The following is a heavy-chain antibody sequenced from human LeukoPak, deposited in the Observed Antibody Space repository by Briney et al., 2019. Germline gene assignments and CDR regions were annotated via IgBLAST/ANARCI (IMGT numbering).Heavy chain of an antibody. J-gene: IGHJ3*02. D-gene: IGHD3-22*01. CDR2: ISGSGGST. CDR3: AKDWNYDSSGYAFDI. CDR1: GFTFSSYA. Sequence: HAGGSLRLSCAASGFTFSSYAMSWVRQAPGKGLEWVSAISGSGGSTYYADSVKGRFTISRDNSKNTLYLQMNSLRAEDTAVYYCAKDWNYDSSGYAFDIWGQGTMVTVSS. V-gene: IGHV3-23*01.